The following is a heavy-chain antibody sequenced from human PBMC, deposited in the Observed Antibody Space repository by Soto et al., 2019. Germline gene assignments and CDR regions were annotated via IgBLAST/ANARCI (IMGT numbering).Heavy chain of an antibody. Sequence: PGGSLRLSCAASGFTFSSYAMSWVRQAPGKXLEWVSAISGSGGSTYYADSVKGRFTISRDNSKNTLYLQMNSLRAEDTAVYYCANFGDGSSIYYYYGMDVWGQGTTVTVSS. J-gene: IGHJ6*02. CDR3: ANFGDGSSIYYYYGMDV. CDR2: ISGSGGST. CDR1: GFTFSSYA. D-gene: IGHD3-16*01. V-gene: IGHV3-23*01.